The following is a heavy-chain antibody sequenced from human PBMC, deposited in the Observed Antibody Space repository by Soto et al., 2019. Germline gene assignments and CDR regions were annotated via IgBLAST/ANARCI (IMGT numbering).Heavy chain of an antibody. Sequence: PSETLSLPCAVYGGSFSGYYWRWLRQPPGKGLERIGEINHSGSTNYNPFLKSRVTISVDTSKNQFSLRLSSVTAADTAVYYCARKLMYYDFWSGYGWFDSWGQGTLVTVSS. V-gene: IGHV4-34*01. J-gene: IGHJ5*01. CDR1: GGSFSGYY. D-gene: IGHD3-3*01. CDR3: ARKLMYYDFWSGYGWFDS. CDR2: INHSGST.